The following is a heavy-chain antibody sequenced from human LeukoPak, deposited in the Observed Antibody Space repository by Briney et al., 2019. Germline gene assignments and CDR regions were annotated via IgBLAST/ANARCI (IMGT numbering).Heavy chain of an antibody. J-gene: IGHJ3*02. CDR1: GYTFTSYD. V-gene: IGHV1-8*01. CDR3: ARVRHYGSGTFLWAPSFDI. Sequence: GASVKVSCKAPGYTFTSYDINWVRQATGQGLERMGRLNPKSGNTGYAQKFQGRVTMTRNPSISKAYMELSNLKSEDTAVYYCARVRHYGSGTFLWAPSFDIWGQGTTVTVSS. D-gene: IGHD3-10*01. CDR2: LNPKSGNT.